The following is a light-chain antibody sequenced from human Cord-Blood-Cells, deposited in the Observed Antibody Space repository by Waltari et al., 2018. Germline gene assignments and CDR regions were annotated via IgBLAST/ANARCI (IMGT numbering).Light chain of an antibody. CDR3: QQYYSYPWT. Sequence: ALRMTQSPSSLSASTGDRVTITSRASQGISSYLAWYQQKPGKAPKLLIYAASTLQRGVPSRFSGSGSGTDFTLTISCLQSEDLATYYCQQYYSYPWTFGQGTKVEIK. CDR1: QGISSY. J-gene: IGKJ1*01. V-gene: IGKV1-8*01. CDR2: AAS.